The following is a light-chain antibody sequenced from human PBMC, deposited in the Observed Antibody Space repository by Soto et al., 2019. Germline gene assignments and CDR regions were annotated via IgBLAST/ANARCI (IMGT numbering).Light chain of an antibody. CDR2: EDN. CDR1: GSNVGGYNL. V-gene: IGLV2-23*01. Sequence: QSVLTQPASVSGSPGQSITISCAGTGSNVGGYNLVSWYQHHPGKAPKLMIFEDNKRPSGVSHRFSGSKSGNTASLTISGLLAEDEADYYCCSYAGSSTFGVFGGGTKLTVL. CDR3: CSYAGSSTFGV. J-gene: IGLJ2*01.